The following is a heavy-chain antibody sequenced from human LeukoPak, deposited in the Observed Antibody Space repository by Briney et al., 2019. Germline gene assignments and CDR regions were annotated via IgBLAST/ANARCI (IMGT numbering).Heavy chain of an antibody. CDR3: ARGDYYDSSGCFDY. CDR2: ISGSGDRT. D-gene: IGHD3-22*01. V-gene: IGHV3-23*01. CDR1: GFTFSSYA. Sequence: GGSLRLSCAASGFTFSSYAMSWVRQAPGKGLEWVSAISGSGDRTYYADSVKGRFTISRDNSKNTLYLQMNSLRAEDTAVYYCARGDYYDSSGCFDYWGQGTLVTVSS. J-gene: IGHJ4*02.